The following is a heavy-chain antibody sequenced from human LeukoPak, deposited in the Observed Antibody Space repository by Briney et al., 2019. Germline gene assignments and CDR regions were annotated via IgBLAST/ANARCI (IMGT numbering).Heavy chain of an antibody. CDR1: GFTVSSNY. J-gene: IGHJ4*02. Sequence: HPGGSLRLSCAASGFTVSSNYMTWVRQAPGKGLEWVSVIYNVGTTYYADSLKGRFTISRDNSKNTLYLQINSLRADDTAVYYCARIPAGYGVDSGGYWGRGTLVTVSS. D-gene: IGHD2-21*02. CDR2: IYNVGTT. CDR3: ARIPAGYGVDSGGY. V-gene: IGHV3-53*01.